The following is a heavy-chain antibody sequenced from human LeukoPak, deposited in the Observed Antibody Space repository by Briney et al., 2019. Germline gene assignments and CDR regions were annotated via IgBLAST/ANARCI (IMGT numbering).Heavy chain of an antibody. J-gene: IGHJ4*02. CDR1: GGSISSGSYY. CDR3: ARRLDYYYGSGSYYEGGYFDY. Sequence: SETLSLTCTVSGGSISSGSYYWSWLRQPAGTGLEWIGRIYTSGSTNYNPSLKSRVTISVDTSKNQFSLKLSSVTAADTAVYYCARRLDYYYGSGSYYEGGYFDYWGQGTLVTVSS. CDR2: IYTSGST. V-gene: IGHV4-61*02. D-gene: IGHD3-10*01.